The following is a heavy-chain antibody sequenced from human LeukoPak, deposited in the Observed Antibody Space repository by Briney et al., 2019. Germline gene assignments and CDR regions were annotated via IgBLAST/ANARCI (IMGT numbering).Heavy chain of an antibody. Sequence: RSSETLSLTCTGSGGSISSYHWSWIRQPPGQGLELVGYMSYSGSTNYNPSLESRVTISIDTSKNQFSLRLSSVTAADTAVYYCASGGYCGTTDCYPNWFDPWGQGTLVTVSS. CDR1: GGSISSYH. V-gene: IGHV4-59*13. D-gene: IGHD2-2*01. J-gene: IGHJ5*02. CDR2: MSYSGST. CDR3: ASGGYCGTTDCYPNWFDP.